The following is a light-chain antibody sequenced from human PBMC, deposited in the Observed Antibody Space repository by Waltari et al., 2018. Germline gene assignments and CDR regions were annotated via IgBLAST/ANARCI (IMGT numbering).Light chain of an antibody. Sequence: DIQMTQSPSTLSASVGDKVTITCRAKESISIWLAWYQHKPGTAPKLLIYRAPTLERGVPSRFSGAGSGTEFTLTISSLQPDDFATYYCQQYDSESYTFGQGTKLEIK. CDR3: QQYDSESYT. V-gene: IGKV1-5*03. J-gene: IGKJ2*01. CDR2: RAP. CDR1: ESISIW.